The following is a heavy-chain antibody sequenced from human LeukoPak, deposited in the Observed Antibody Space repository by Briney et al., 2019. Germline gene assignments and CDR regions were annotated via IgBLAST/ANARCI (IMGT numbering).Heavy chain of an antibody. J-gene: IGHJ6*03. CDR1: GFTFSSYG. CDR3: ARDRGNQRGYYYYYMDV. CDR2: ISGSGGST. Sequence: GGSLRLSCAASGFTFSSYGMSWVRQAPGKGLEWVSAISGSGGSTYYADSVKGRFTISRDNSKNTLYLQMNSLRAEDTAVYYCARDRGNQRGYYYYYMDVWGKGTTVTVSS. V-gene: IGHV3-23*01. D-gene: IGHD1-14*01.